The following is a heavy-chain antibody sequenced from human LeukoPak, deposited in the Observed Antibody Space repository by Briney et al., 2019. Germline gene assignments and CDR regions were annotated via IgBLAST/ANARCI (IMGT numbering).Heavy chain of an antibody. CDR1: GGSISRGGYY. Sequence: SETLSLTCTVSGGSISRGGYYWSWIRQHPGKGLEWIGYIYYSGSTYYNPSLKSRVTISVDTSKNQFSLKLSSVTAADTAVYYCARERNDYHFDYWGQGTLVTVSS. CDR2: IYYSGST. CDR3: ARERNDYHFDY. D-gene: IGHD4-11*01. V-gene: IGHV4-31*03. J-gene: IGHJ4*02.